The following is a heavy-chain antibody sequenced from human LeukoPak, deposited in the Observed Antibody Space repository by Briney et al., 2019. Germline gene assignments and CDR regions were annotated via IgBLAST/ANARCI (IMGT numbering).Heavy chain of an antibody. CDR3: ARDAMVQKLAYMDI. J-gene: IGHJ6*03. V-gene: IGHV1-46*01. Sequence: ASVKVSCKASGYTFTNNYIHWVRQAPGQGLEWMGVMNPTGGSASHAPKFQARFIMTRNVSSSTAYMELRSLRSEDTAVYYCARDAMVQKLAYMDIWGDGTMVSVSS. CDR2: MNPTGGSA. D-gene: IGHD2-8*01. CDR1: GYTFTNNY.